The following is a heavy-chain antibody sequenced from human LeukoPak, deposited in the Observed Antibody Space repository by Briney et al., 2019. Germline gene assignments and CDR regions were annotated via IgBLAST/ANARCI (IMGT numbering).Heavy chain of an antibody. V-gene: IGHV4-34*01. Sequence: SETLSLTCAVYGGSFSGYYWSWIRQPPGKGLEWIGEINHSGSTNYNPSLKSRVTISVDTSKNQFSLKLSSVTAADTAVYYCARDRGVPADDWFDPWGQGTLVTVSS. J-gene: IGHJ5*02. D-gene: IGHD2-2*01. CDR3: ARDRGVPADDWFDP. CDR1: GGSFSGYY. CDR2: INHSGST.